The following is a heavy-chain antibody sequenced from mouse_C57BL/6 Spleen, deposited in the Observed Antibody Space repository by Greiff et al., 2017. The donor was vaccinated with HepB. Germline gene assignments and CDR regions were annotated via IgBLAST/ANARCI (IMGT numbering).Heavy chain of an antibody. J-gene: IGHJ4*01. D-gene: IGHD1-1*01. CDR3: AGGSSWDYAMDY. CDR1: GYAFSSYW. Sequence: QVQLQQSGAELVKPGASVKISCKASGYAFSSYWMNWVKQRPGKGLEWIGQIYPGDGDTNYNGKFKGKATLTADKSSSTAYMQLSSLTSEDSAVYFWAGGSSWDYAMDYWGQGTSVTVSS. V-gene: IGHV1-80*01. CDR2: IYPGDGDT.